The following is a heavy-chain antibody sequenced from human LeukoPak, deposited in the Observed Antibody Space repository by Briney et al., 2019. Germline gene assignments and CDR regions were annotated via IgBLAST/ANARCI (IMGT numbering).Heavy chain of an antibody. D-gene: IGHD1-26*01. CDR3: ARGEYEDLVDN. V-gene: IGHV4-59*01. CDR1: GVSISGYY. J-gene: IGHJ4*02. Sequence: PSETLSLTCTVSGVSISGYYWSWLRQSPGRGLEWIGYVYYSGNTNYNPSLKSRLTISLDTAKNQFSLKLSSVTSADTAVYYCARGEYEDLVDNWGQGTLVTVSS. CDR2: VYYSGNT.